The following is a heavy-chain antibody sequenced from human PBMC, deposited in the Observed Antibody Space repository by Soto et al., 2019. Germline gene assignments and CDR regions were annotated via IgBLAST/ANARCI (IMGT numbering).Heavy chain of an antibody. D-gene: IGHD3-3*01. J-gene: IGHJ4*02. CDR1: GFTFMNYP. CDR3: AHDEGRRYDVWRGPDN. V-gene: IGHV3-30*18. Sequence: GGSLRLSCAASGFTFMNYPMHWVRQAPGKGLEWVALISYDGSNKYYADSVKGRFTMSRDNSKKTLYLEMNSLRGEDTAIYYCAHDEGRRYDVWRGPDNWGQGTLVTVSS. CDR2: ISYDGSNK.